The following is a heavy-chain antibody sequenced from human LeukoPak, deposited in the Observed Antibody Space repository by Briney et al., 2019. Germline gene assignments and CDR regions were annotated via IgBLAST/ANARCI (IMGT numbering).Heavy chain of an antibody. V-gene: IGHV4-34*01. J-gene: IGHJ4*02. CDR1: GGSFSGYY. CDR3: ASGWQWLVPVLVY. D-gene: IGHD6-19*01. Sequence: SETLSLTXAVYGGSFSGYYWSWIRQPPGKGVEWIGEINHSGSTNDNPSLKSRVTISVDTSKNQFSLKLSSVTAADTAVYYCASGWQWLVPVLVYWGQGTLVTVSS. CDR2: INHSGST.